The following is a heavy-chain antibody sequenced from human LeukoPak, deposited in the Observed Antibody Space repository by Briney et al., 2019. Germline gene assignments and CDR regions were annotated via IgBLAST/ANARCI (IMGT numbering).Heavy chain of an antibody. D-gene: IGHD3-10*01. CDR1: GGSISSSTYY. CDR2: IYYSGST. V-gene: IGHV4-39*01. J-gene: IGHJ5*02. Sequence: SETLSLTCTVSGGSISSSTYYWGWIRQPPGKGLEWIGSIYYSGSTYYNPSLKSRVTVSVDTSKNQFSLKLSSVTAADTALYYCARLVSGWFDPWGQGTLVNVSS. CDR3: ARLVSGWFDP.